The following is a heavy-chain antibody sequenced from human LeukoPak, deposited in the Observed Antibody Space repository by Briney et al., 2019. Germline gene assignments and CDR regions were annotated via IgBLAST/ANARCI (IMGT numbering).Heavy chain of an antibody. CDR2: IYSTGST. V-gene: IGHV4-4*07. Sequence: SETLSLTCAVSGGSISSYYWSWIRQPAGKGLEWIGRIYSTGSTNYNPSLKGRVTMSVDTSKNQFSLRLRSVTAADTAVYYCARQIASAGTAGFDFWGQGALVTVSS. D-gene: IGHD6-13*01. CDR1: GGSISSYY. J-gene: IGHJ4*02. CDR3: ARQIASAGTAGFDF.